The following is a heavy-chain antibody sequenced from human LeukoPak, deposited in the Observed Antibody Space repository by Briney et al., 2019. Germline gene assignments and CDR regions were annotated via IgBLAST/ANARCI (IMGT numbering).Heavy chain of an antibody. CDR2: ISYDGSNK. D-gene: IGHD6-19*01. V-gene: IGHV3-30*18. J-gene: IGHJ4*02. CDR3: AKDWGVIAVAGDY. Sequence: RPGGSLRLSCAASGFTFSSYWMSWVRQAPGKGLEWVAVISYDGSNKYYADSVKGRFTISRDNSKNTLYLQMNSLRAEDTAVYYCAKDWGVIAVAGDYWGQGTLVTVSS. CDR1: GFTFSSYW.